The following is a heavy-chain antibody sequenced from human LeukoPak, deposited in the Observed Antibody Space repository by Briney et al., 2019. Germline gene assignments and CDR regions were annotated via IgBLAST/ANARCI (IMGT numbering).Heavy chain of an antibody. CDR1: GFTFRSYW. Sequence: PGGSPRLSCAASGFTFRSYWMHWVRQAPGKGLVWVSRINSDGSSTSYADSVKGRFTISRDNAKNSLYLQMNSLRAEDTAVYYCARVQKSRKSVASAVDCWGQGTVVIVSS. CDR3: ARVQKSRKSVASAVDC. J-gene: IGHJ4*02. D-gene: IGHD5-12*01. CDR2: INSDGSST. V-gene: IGHV3-74*01.